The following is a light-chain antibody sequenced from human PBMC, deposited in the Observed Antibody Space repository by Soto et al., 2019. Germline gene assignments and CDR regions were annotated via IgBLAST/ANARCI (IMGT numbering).Light chain of an antibody. J-gene: IGKJ1*01. CDR2: GAS. V-gene: IGKV3-20*01. Sequence: EIVLTQSPGTLSLSPGERATLSCRASQSVSSTYLAWYQQKPSQAPRLLLYGASSRATGIPDRFSGSGSGTDFTLTISRLEPEDLAVYYCQQYGSSPRTFGQGTKVEIK. CDR1: QSVSSTY. CDR3: QQYGSSPRT.